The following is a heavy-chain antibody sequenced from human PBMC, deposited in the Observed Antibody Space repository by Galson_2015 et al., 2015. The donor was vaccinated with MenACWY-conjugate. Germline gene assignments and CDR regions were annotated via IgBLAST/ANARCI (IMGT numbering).Heavy chain of an antibody. J-gene: IGHJ4*02. Sequence: SLRLSCAASGFTFSRYWMTWVRQAPGKGLEWVATLKGDVSERYYVDSVKGRFTISRDSAKNSLYLQMNSLRAEDTAVYYCARENSYNHAYAIDYWGQGIMVTVSS. CDR1: GFTFSRYW. CDR2: LKGDVSER. D-gene: IGHD5-18*01. V-gene: IGHV3-7*03. CDR3: ARENSYNHAYAIDY.